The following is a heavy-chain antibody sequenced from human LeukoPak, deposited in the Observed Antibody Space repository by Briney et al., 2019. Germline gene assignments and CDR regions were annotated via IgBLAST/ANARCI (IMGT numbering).Heavy chain of an antibody. J-gene: IGHJ4*02. Sequence: GGSLRLSCAASGFTFSSFGMHWVRQAPGKGLEWVAVIWYDGTNKYYADSVKGRFTISRDNSKNTLYLQMNSLRAEDTAVYYCAGDGDGYKFDNWGQGTLVTVSS. D-gene: IGHD5-24*01. CDR3: AGDGDGYKFDN. CDR1: GFTFSSFG. V-gene: IGHV3-33*01. CDR2: IWYDGTNK.